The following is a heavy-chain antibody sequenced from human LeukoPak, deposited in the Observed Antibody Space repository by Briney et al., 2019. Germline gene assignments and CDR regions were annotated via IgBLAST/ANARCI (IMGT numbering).Heavy chain of an antibody. V-gene: IGHV2-5*02. CDR1: GFSLSTSGVG. CDR2: IYWDDDK. D-gene: IGHD3-3*01. Sequence: SGPTLVNPTQTLTLTCTFSGFSLSTSGVGVGWIRQPPGKALKWLALIYWDDDKRYSPSLKSRLTITKDTSKNQVVLTMTNMDPVDTATYYCALHNEVGVVNDYWGQGTLVTVSS. CDR3: ALHNEVGVVNDY. J-gene: IGHJ4*02.